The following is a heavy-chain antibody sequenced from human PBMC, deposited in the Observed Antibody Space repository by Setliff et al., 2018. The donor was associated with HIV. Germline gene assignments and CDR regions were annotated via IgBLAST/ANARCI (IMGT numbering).Heavy chain of an antibody. J-gene: IGHJ3*02. D-gene: IGHD6-13*01. CDR3: ARGRRPQLARCPFDI. CDR2: INHSGNT. V-gene: IGHV4-34*01. CDR1: GGSFTGYY. Sequence: SETLSLTCAVSGGSFTGYYGGWIRQTPGKGLEWIAEINHSGNTNYNPSLKSRVTISVVTSKSHFSLKMTSVTAADTAVYYCARGRRPQLARCPFDIWGQGTMVTV.